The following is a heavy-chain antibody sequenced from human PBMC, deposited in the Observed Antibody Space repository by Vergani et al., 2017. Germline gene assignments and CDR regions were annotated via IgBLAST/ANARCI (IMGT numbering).Heavy chain of an antibody. V-gene: IGHV1-69*01. Sequence: QVQLVQSGAEVKKPGSSVKVSCKASGGTFSSYAISWVRQAPGQGLEWMGGIIPIFGTANYAQKFQGRVTITADESTSTAYMELSSLRSEDTAVYYCARVTTVNNYASRLQYNWFDPWGQGTLVTVSS. D-gene: IGHD4-11*01. CDR3: ARVTTVNNYASRLQYNWFDP. J-gene: IGHJ5*02. CDR1: GGTFSSYA. CDR2: IIPIFGTA.